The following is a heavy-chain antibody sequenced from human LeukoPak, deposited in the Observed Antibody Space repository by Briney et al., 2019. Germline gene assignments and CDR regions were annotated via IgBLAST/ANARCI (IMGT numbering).Heavy chain of an antibody. Sequence: PGGSLRLSCAASGFTFSNYYMNWIRQAPGKGLEWASSITSTGVTIYYADSVKGRFTMSRDNAKNSLYLQMNSLKPDDTAVYFCARELHSSTWDYYYMDVWGKGTTVTVSS. CDR3: ARELHSSTWDYYYMDV. CDR1: GFTFSNYY. J-gene: IGHJ6*03. D-gene: IGHD6-13*01. CDR2: ITSTGVTI. V-gene: IGHV3-11*01.